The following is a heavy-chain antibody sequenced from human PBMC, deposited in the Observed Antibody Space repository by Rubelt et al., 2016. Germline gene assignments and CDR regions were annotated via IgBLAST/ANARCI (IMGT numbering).Heavy chain of an antibody. CDR2: ISWSSTYK. CDR1: GFTFSDYS. Sequence: SCAASGFTFSDYSMHWVRLAPGTGLEWVASISWSSTYKIYADSVRCRFTISRDNANDSMSLQLSSLRVEDTALYYCARDPVPDLWGQGTLVTVS. CDR3: ARDPVPDL. V-gene: IGHV3-21*01. J-gene: IGHJ5*02.